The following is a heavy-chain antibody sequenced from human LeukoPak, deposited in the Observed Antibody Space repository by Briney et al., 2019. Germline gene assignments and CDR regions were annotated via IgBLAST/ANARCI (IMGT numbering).Heavy chain of an antibody. D-gene: IGHD4-11*01. V-gene: IGHV4-38-2*01. CDR1: GYSISSGYY. CDR3: ARYRNPTVTRADYFDY. Sequence: PSETLSLTCVVSGYSISSGYYWGWIRQPPGRGLEWIATIYRGVNTYYNPSLTSRATVSVDMSKNQISLKLNSVTAADTAVYYCARYRNPTVTRADYFDYWGQGALVTVSS. J-gene: IGHJ4*02. CDR2: IYRGVNT.